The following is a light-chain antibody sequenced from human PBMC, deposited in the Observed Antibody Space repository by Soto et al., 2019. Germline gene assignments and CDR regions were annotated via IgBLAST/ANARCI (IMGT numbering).Light chain of an antibody. CDR2: DVS. V-gene: IGLV2-14*01. CDR3: SSYTSSSTVV. Sequence: QSVLTQPASVSGSPGQSITISCTGTSSDVGYYNYVSWYQQHPGKAPKLMIYDVSNRPSGVSNRFSGSKSGNTASLTISGLQAEDESHYYCSSYTSSSTVVFGGGTKLTVL. J-gene: IGLJ2*01. CDR1: SSDVGYYNY.